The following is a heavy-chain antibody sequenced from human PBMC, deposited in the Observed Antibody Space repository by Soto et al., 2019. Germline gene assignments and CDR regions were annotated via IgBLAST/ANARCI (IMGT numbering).Heavy chain of an antibody. D-gene: IGHD3-10*01. CDR3: ARGPRPRWFGEFPFYYYYGMDV. CDR1: GGTFSSYG. CDR2: ISAYNGNT. V-gene: IGHV1-18*04. Sequence: GASVKVSCKASGGTFSSYGISWVRQAPGQGLEWMGWISAYNGNTNYAQKLQGRVTMTTDTSTSTAYMELRSLRSDDTVVYYCARGPRPRWFGEFPFYYYYGMDVWGQGTTVTVSS. J-gene: IGHJ6*02.